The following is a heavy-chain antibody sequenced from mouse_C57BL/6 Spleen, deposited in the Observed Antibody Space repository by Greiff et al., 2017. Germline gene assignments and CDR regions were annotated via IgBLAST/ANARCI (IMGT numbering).Heavy chain of an antibody. J-gene: IGHJ2*01. D-gene: IGHD1-1*01. V-gene: IGHV1-15*01. Sequence: QVQLQQSGAELVRPGASVTLSCKASGYTFTAYEMPWVKQTPVHGLEWIGAIDPETGGTAYNQKVKGKAILTADKSSSTAYMELRSLTSEDSAVYYCITTVVAPCDYWGQGTTLTVAS. CDR1: GYTFTAYE. CDR3: ITTVVAPCDY. CDR2: IDPETGGT.